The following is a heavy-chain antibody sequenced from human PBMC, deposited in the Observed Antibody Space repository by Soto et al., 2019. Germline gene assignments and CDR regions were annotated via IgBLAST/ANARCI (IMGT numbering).Heavy chain of an antibody. Sequence: ASVKVSCKASGYTFTSYGISWVRQAPGQGLEWMGWISAYNGNTNYAQKLQGRVTMTTDTSTSTAYMELRSLRSDDTAVYYCARVTGSEWLRSGGDAFDIWGQGTMVTVSS. CDR3: ARVTGSEWLRSGGDAFDI. CDR1: GYTFTSYG. J-gene: IGHJ3*02. V-gene: IGHV1-18*01. CDR2: ISAYNGNT. D-gene: IGHD5-12*01.